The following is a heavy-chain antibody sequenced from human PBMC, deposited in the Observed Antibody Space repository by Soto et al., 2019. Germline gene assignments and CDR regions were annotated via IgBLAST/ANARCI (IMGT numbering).Heavy chain of an antibody. CDR2: IFANGHT. D-gene: IGHD6-13*01. Sequence: SSETLSLTCIVSGGSISEKYWNWVRQPPGKGLEWIGLIFANGHTDYNPSPKSRVTMSVDASKNQFSLRLTSMTAADTAVYYCVASLAASGLNWLDPWGRGTLVTVSS. V-gene: IGHV4-4*07. CDR3: VASLAASGLNWLDP. J-gene: IGHJ5*02. CDR1: GGSISEKY.